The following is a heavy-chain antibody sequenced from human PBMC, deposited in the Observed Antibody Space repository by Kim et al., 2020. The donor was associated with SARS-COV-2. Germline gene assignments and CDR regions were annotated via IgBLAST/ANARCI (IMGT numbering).Heavy chain of an antibody. J-gene: IGHJ4*02. V-gene: IGHV4-4*02. CDR2: IYHSGST. D-gene: IGHD3-10*01. CDR3: ARDPRYYYGSGSYYPSGFDY. Sequence: SETLSLTCAVSGGSISSSNWWSWVRQPPGKGLEWIGEIYHSGSTNYNPSLKSRVTISVDKSKNQFSLKQSSVTAADTAVYYCARDPRYYYGSGSYYPSGFDYWGQGTLVTVSS. CDR1: GGSISSSNW.